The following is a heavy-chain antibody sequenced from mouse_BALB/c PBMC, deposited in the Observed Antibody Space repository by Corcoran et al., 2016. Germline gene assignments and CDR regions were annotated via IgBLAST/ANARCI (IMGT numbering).Heavy chain of an antibody. CDR2: INTYTGEP. V-gene: IGHV9-3-1*01. J-gene: IGHJ2*01. CDR1: GYTFTNYG. Sequence: QIQLVQSGPELKKPGETVKISCKASGYTFTNYGMNWVKQAPGKGLKWMGWINTYTGEPTYADDFKGRFAFSLETSASTAYLQINNLKNEDTATYFCARGLSLYFDYRGQGTTLTVSS. CDR3: ARGLSLYFDY. D-gene: IGHD3-1*01.